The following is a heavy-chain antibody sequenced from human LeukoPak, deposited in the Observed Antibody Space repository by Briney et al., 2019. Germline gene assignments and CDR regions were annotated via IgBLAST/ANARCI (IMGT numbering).Heavy chain of an antibody. D-gene: IGHD6-13*01. J-gene: IGHJ4*02. V-gene: IGHV3-7*01. CDR2: IRQDGSEK. CDR1: GFTFSSYS. Sequence: GGSLRLSCAASGFTFSSYSMNWVRQAPGKGLEWVANIRQDGSEKYYVDSVKGRFTISRDNAKNSLYLQMSSLRAEDTAVYYCARDRVWTVLYWGQGTLVTVSS. CDR3: ARDRVWTVLY.